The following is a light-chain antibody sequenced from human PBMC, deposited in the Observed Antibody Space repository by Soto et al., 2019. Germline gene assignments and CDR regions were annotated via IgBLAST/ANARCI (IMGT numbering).Light chain of an antibody. Sequence: DVVMTQSPLSLPVTLGQPASISCRSSQSLVSSDGNTFLNWFHQRPGQSPRRLIYKVSNRDSGVPDRFSGSGSGTDFTLKISRVEAEDVGVYYCMQGTHWHRTFGQGTKVDIK. J-gene: IGKJ1*01. CDR3: MQGTHWHRT. CDR2: KVS. CDR1: QSLVSSDGNTF. V-gene: IGKV2-30*01.